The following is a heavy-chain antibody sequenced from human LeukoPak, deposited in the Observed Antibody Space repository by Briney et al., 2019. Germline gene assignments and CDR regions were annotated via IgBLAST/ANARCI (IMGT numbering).Heavy chain of an antibody. CDR3: ARLNYYDSSGYAAFDI. D-gene: IGHD3-22*01. Sequence: GESLKISCKGSGYSFTSYWIGWVRQMPGKGLEWMRIIYPGDSDTRYSPSFQGQVTISADKSISTAYLQWSSLKASDTAMYYCARLNYYDSSGYAAFDIWGQGTMVTVSS. CDR1: GYSFTSYW. V-gene: IGHV5-51*01. J-gene: IGHJ3*02. CDR2: IYPGDSDT.